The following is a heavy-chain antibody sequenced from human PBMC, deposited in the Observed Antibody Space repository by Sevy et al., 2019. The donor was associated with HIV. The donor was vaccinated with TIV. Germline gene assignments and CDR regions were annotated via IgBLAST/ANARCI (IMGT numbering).Heavy chain of an antibody. CDR2: IYWNDDK. Sequence: SGPTLVKPTQTLTLTCTFSGFSLSTSGVGVGWIRQPPGKALEWLALIYWNDDKRHSPSLKSRLTITKDNSKNQLVHTMTNMDPVDTATYYCAHRQSYDSSGYYGGNFDYWGQGTLVTVSS. J-gene: IGHJ4*02. CDR1: GFSLSTSGVG. CDR3: AHRQSYDSSGYYGGNFDY. V-gene: IGHV2-5*01. D-gene: IGHD3-22*01.